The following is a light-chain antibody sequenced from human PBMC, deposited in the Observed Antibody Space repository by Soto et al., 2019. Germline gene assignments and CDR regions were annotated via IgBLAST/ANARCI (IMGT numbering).Light chain of an antibody. J-gene: IGKJ4*01. CDR3: QQCVSWPPLT. Sequence: EIVMTQSPATLSVSPGETATLSCRASQSVNLNLAWYQQKPGQAPRLLIYGASIRATGIPARCSGSGAGAEFTLTINSLQSEDYAVYYCQQCVSWPPLTFGGGTTVEIK. CDR2: GAS. CDR1: QSVNLN. V-gene: IGKV3-15*01.